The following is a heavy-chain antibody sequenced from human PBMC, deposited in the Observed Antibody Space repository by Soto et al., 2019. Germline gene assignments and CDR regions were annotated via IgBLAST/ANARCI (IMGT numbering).Heavy chain of an antibody. CDR2: IIPIFGTA. V-gene: IGHV1-69*06. Sequence: ASVKVSCKASGGTFSSYAISWVRQAPGQGLEWMGGIIPIFGTANYAQKFQGRVTITADKSTSTAYMELSSLRSEDTAVYYCARGSSGYYDATSNWYFDLWGRGTLVTVS. CDR1: GGTFSSYA. J-gene: IGHJ2*01. D-gene: IGHD3-22*01. CDR3: ARGSSGYYDATSNWYFDL.